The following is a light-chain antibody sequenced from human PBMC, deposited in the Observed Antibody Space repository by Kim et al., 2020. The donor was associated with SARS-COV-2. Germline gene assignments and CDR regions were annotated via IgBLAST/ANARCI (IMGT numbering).Light chain of an antibody. J-gene: IGLJ2*01. CDR1: SLRSYY. CDR3: NSRDSSGNHVV. V-gene: IGLV3-19*01. Sequence: AVGQTVMITCQGDSLRSYYASGYQQQPGQAPVLVIYGKNNRPSGIPDRFSGSSSGNTASLTIPGAQAEDEADYYCNSRDSSGNHVVFGGGTQLTVL. CDR2: GKN.